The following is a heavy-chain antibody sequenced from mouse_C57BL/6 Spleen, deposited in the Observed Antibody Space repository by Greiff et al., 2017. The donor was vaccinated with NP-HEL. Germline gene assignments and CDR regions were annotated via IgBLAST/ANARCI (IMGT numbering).Heavy chain of an antibody. V-gene: IGHV1-50*01. CDR2: IDPSDSYT. D-gene: IGHD2-4*01. Sequence: QVQLQQPGAELVKPGASVKLSCKASGYTFTSYWMQWVKQRPGQGLEWIGEIDPSDSYTNYNQKFKGKATLTVDTSSSTAYMQLSSLTSEDSAVYYCARSRDDSYFDYWGQGTTLTVSS. CDR1: GYTFTSYW. CDR3: ARSRDDSYFDY. J-gene: IGHJ2*01.